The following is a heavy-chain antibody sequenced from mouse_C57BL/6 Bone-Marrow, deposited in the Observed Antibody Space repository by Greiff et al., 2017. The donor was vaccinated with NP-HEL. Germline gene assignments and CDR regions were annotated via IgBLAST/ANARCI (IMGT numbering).Heavy chain of an antibody. J-gene: IGHJ4*01. D-gene: IGHD1-1*01. CDR1: GYTFTDYN. CDR3: ARGTTVPSSFYAMDY. CDR2: INPNNGGT. V-gene: IGHV1-18*01. Sequence: EVQLQQSGPELVKPGASVKIPCKASGYTFTDYNMDWVKQSHGKSLEWIGDINPNNGGTIYNQKFKGKATLTVDKSSSTAYMELRSLTSEDTAVYYCARGTTVPSSFYAMDYWGQGTSVTVSS.